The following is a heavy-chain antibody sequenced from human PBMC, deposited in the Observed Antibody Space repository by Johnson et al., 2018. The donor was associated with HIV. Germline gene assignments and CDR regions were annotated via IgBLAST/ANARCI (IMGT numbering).Heavy chain of an antibody. V-gene: IGHV3-9*01. CDR3: ARGQRSSWYPVNAFDI. D-gene: IGHD6-13*01. J-gene: IGHJ3*02. Sequence: VQLVESGGGLVQPGRSLRLSCAASGFTFDDYAMHWVRQAPGKGLEWVSGISWNSGSIGYADSVKGRFTISRDNFKNTLYLQMNGLRPEDTAVYYCARGQRSSWYPVNAFDIWGQGTMVTVSS. CDR2: ISWNSGSI. CDR1: GFTFDDYA.